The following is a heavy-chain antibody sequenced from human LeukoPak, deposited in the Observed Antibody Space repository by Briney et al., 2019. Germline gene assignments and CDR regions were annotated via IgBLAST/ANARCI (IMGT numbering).Heavy chain of an antibody. CDR2: INHSGST. V-gene: IGHV4-34*01. CDR1: GGSFSGYY. D-gene: IGHD3-22*01. Sequence: KTSETLSLTCAVYGGSFSGYYWSWIRQPPGKGLEWIGEINHSGSTNYNPSLKSRVTISVDTSKNQFSLKLSSVTAADTAVYYCASVPYYYDSSGYYWGQGTLVTVSS. J-gene: IGHJ4*02. CDR3: ASVPYYYDSSGYY.